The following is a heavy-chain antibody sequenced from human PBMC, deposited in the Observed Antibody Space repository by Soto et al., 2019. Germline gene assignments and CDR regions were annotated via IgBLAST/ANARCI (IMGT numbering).Heavy chain of an antibody. J-gene: IGHJ5*02. V-gene: IGHV4-30-4*01. CDR1: GGSISSGDYY. Sequence: QVQLQESGPGLVKPSQTLSLTCTVSGGSISSGDYYWSWIRQPPGKGLEWIGYIYYSGSTYYNPSLMSRVTISVDTSKSQFSLRLSSVTAADTAVYYCARERPDGCRLDPWGQGTLVTVSS. D-gene: IGHD6-19*01. CDR2: IYYSGST. CDR3: ARERPDGCRLDP.